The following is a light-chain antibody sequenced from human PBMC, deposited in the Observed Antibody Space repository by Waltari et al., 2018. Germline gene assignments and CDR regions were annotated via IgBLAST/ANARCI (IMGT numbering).Light chain of an antibody. CDR3: QQYYTIAPGT. V-gene: IGKV4-1*01. Sequence: IVMTQSPDSLAASLGERATINCKSSHTVLSSSNNKNFLAWDQQKPGPPPKLLTDSASTRETGVPDRFSGSGSGTDFTLTISSLEAEDGAVYYCQQYYTIAPGTFGQGTKVEIK. CDR1: HTVLSSSNNKNF. J-gene: IGKJ1*01. CDR2: SAS.